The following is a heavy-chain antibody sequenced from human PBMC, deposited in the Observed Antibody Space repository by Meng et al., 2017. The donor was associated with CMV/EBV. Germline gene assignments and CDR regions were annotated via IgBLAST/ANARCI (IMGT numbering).Heavy chain of an antibody. CDR2: INPNSGGT. CDR1: GYTFTGYY. J-gene: IGHJ4*01. Sequence: VHRCHLGAEVKTPGAPSRLPCKASGYTFTGYYMHWVRQAPGQGLEWMGWINPNSGGTNYAQKFQGRVTMTRDTSISTAYMELSRLRSDDTAVYYCAQDLYYYARSGDGPPYDYRGVGTLVTVSS. V-gene: IGHV1-2*02. D-gene: IGHD3-22*01. CDR3: AQDLYYYARSGDGPPYDY.